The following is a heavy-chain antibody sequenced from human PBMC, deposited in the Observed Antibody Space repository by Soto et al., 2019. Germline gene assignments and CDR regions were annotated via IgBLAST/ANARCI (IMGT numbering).Heavy chain of an antibody. D-gene: IGHD6-13*01. Sequence: GGSLRLSCAASGFPFGSYAMSWVRQAPGKGLEWVSAISGSGGSTYYADSVKGRFTISRDNSKNTLYLQMNSLTAEDTAVYYCAKEAGVRRWYCDYWGQGTLVTVSS. CDR3: AKEAGVRRWYCDY. CDR1: GFPFGSYA. J-gene: IGHJ4*02. CDR2: ISGSGGST. V-gene: IGHV3-23*01.